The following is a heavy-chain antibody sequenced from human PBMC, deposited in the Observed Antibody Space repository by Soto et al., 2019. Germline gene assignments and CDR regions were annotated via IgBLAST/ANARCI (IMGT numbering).Heavy chain of an antibody. CDR3: ARAGVYYDSSGSPSI. D-gene: IGHD3-22*01. CDR2: ISAYNGNT. V-gene: IGHV1-18*01. J-gene: IGHJ3*02. Sequence: QVQLVQSGAEVKKPGASVKVSCKASGYTFTNYGISWVRQAPGQGLEWMGWISAYNGNTNYAQKLQGRVTMTTDTSTSKAYMEVRSLSADDTAVYYCARAGVYYDSSGSPSIWGQGKMVTRSS. CDR1: GYTFTNYG.